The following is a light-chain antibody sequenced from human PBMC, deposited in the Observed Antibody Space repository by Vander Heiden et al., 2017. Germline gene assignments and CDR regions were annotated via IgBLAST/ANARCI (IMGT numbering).Light chain of an antibody. CDR2: GAS. CDR3: QHYGSSRRT. Sequence: EFVLTQSPGTLSLSPGERATLSCRASQTIRSSSLAWYQQKPGEAPRLLIYGASRRATGIPDRFSVSGSGTDFTLSIRSLEPEDVAVYYCQHYGSSRRTFGQGTKLQIK. V-gene: IGKV3-20*01. CDR1: QTIRSSS. J-gene: IGKJ2*01.